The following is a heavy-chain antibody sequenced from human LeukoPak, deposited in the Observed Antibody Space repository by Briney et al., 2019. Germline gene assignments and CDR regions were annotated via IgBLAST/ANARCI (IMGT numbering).Heavy chain of an antibody. CDR1: GFTFSSHW. CDR2: IRYDGSNK. J-gene: IGHJ4*02. Sequence: GGSLRLSCVASGFTFSSHWMSWVRQAPGKGLEWVAFIRYDGSNKYYADSVKGRFTISRDNAKNTLYLQMDSLRAEDTAVYYCASSWELHFWGQGTLVTVSS. D-gene: IGHD1-26*01. V-gene: IGHV3-30*02. CDR3: ASSWELHF.